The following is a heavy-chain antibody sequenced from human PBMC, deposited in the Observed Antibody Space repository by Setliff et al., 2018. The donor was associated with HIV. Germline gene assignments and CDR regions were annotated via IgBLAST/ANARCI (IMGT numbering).Heavy chain of an antibody. D-gene: IGHD6-19*01. J-gene: IGHJ4*02. CDR3: ARPSYSSGWYYNY. CDR1: GASISSTSYY. V-gene: IGHV4-39*01. CDR2: IYYSGST. Sequence: PSETLSLTCAVSGASISSTSYYWGWVRQPPGKGLEWIGSIYYSGSTYYNPSLKSRLTISVDTSKNQFSLKLSSVTAADTAVYYCARPSYSSGWYYNYWGQGTLVTVSS.